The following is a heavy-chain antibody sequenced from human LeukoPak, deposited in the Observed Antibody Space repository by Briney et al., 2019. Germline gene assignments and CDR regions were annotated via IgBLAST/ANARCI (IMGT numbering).Heavy chain of an antibody. CDR3: ARRARDCSSTSCFNYYYYTDV. Sequence: ASGKVSCKASGYTFTSYDINWGRQATGQGLEWRGWMNPNSGNTGYAQKFQGRVTITRNTSISTAYMELSSLRSEDTAVYYCARRARDCSSTSCFNYYYYTDVWGKGTTVTVSS. D-gene: IGHD2-2*01. V-gene: IGHV1-8*01. CDR2: MNPNSGNT. J-gene: IGHJ6*03. CDR1: GYTFTSYD.